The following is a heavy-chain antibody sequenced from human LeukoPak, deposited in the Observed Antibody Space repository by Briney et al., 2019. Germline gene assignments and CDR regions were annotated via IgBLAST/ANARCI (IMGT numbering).Heavy chain of an antibody. CDR3: ARLGSSAESFDY. CDR1: GFTFSSYS. J-gene: IGHJ4*02. Sequence: GLLRLSCAASGFTFSSYSMNWVRQALGKGLEWVSSISSSSSYIYYADSVKGRFTISRDSAKNSLYLQMNSLRAEDTAVYYCARLGSSAESFDYWGQGTLVTVSS. D-gene: IGHD6-6*01. V-gene: IGHV3-21*01. CDR2: ISSSSSYI.